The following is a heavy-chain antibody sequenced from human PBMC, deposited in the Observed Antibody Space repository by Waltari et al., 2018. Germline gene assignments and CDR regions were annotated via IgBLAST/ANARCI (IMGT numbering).Heavy chain of an antibody. CDR2: ISSSSSYI. CDR1: GFTFSSYS. J-gene: IGHJ5*02. D-gene: IGHD6-6*01. CDR3: ASGSIAARLGNNWFDP. V-gene: IGHV3-21*01. Sequence: EVQLVESGGGLVKPGGSLRLSCAASGFTFSSYSMNWVRQAQGKGLEWVSSISSSSSYIYYADSVKGRFTISRVNAKNSLYLQMNSLRAEDTAVYYCASGSIAARLGNNWFDPWGQGTLVTVSS.